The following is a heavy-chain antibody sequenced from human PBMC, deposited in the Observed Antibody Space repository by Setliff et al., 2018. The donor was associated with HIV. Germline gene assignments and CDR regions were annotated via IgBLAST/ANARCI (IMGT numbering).Heavy chain of an antibody. CDR3: ARGGLQFLEPPPDY. V-gene: IGHV3-30*19. CDR2: IWHDGSEK. D-gene: IGHD3-3*01. J-gene: IGHJ4*02. Sequence: GGSLRLSCAAYGFSFQYYGMHWVRQAPGKGLEWLAVIWHDGSEKYYADSVKGRFTISRDNSKNTLYLQMNSMRAEDRAVYYCARGGLQFLEPPPDYWGQGALVTVSS. CDR1: GFSFQYYG.